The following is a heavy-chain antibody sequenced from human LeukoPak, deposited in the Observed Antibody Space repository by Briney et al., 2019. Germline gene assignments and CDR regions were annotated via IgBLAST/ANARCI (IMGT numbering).Heavy chain of an antibody. CDR2: IKEDGSEE. D-gene: IGHD2-2*01. Sequence: PGGSLRLSCAASGFTFSRHWMTWVRQAPGKGLEWVANIKEDGSEEYYVDSVKGRFTISRDNAKNSLYLQMNSLRAEDTAVYYCARPRYCSSISCYFHAFDVWGQGTMVTVSS. J-gene: IGHJ3*01. CDR3: ARPRYCSSISCYFHAFDV. CDR1: GFTFSRHW. V-gene: IGHV3-7*01.